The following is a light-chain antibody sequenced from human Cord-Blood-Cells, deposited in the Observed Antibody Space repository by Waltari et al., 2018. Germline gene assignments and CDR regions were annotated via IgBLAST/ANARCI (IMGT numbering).Light chain of an antibody. CDR2: DAS. Sequence: DIQMTQSPSTLSASVGHRVTITCRASQSISSWLAWYQQKPGKAPKLLIYDASSLESGVPSRFSGSGSGTEFTLTISSLQPDDFATYYCQQYNSFGQGTKLEIK. CDR1: QSISSW. CDR3: QQYNS. V-gene: IGKV1-5*01. J-gene: IGKJ2*01.